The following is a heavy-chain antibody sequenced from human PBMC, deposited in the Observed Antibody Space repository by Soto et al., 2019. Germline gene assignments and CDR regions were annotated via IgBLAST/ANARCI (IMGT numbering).Heavy chain of an antibody. D-gene: IGHD1-26*01. V-gene: IGHV3-64*01. CDR2: ISSNGGST. J-gene: IGHJ4*02. CDR1: GFTFSSYA. Sequence: EVPLVESGGGLVQPGGSLRLSCAASGFTFSSYAMHWVRQAPGKGLEYVSAISSNGGSTYYANSVKGRFTISRDNYKNTRYLQMGSLRAEEMAVYYCARNPSVGAAVASWGEGTLVTVSS. CDR3: ARNPSVGAAVAS.